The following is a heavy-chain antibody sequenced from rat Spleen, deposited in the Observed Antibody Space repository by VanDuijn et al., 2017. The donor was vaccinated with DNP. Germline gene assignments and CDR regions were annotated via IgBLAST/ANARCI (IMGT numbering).Heavy chain of an antibody. Sequence: EVQLVESGGGLVQPGRSLKLSCVASGFTFNNYWMTWIRQAPGKGLEWVASITNTGGSTYYPDSVKGRFTISRDNAKSTLYLQMNSLRSEDTATYYCTRDGYYSGLYYFDYWGQGVMVTVSS. D-gene: IGHD1-1*01. J-gene: IGHJ2*01. CDR3: TRDGYYSGLYYFDY. CDR2: ITNTGGST. CDR1: GFTFNNYW. V-gene: IGHV5-31*01.